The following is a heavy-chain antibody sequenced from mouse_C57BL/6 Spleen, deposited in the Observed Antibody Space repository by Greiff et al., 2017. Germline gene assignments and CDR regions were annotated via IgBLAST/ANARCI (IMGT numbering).Heavy chain of an antibody. CDR1: GYTFTSYW. CDR3: ARSAYDGYFDV. D-gene: IGHD2-3*01. J-gene: IGHJ1*03. V-gene: IGHV1-50*01. Sequence: QVQLQQPGAELVKPGASVKLSCKASGYTFTSYWMQWVKQRPGQGLEWIGEIDPSDSYTNYNQKFKGKATLTVDTSSSTAYMQLSSLTSEDSAVYYCARSAYDGYFDVWGTGTTVTVSS. CDR2: IDPSDSYT.